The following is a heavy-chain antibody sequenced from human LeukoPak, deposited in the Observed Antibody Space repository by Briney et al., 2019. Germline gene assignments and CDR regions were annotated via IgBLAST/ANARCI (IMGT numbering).Heavy chain of an antibody. CDR1: GFTFDDYA. Sequence: GGSLRLSCAASGFTFDDYAMHWVRQAPGKGLEWVSLISGDGGSTYYADSVKGRFTISRDNSKNSLYLQMNSLRTEDTALYYCAKDGDIPNCHEIATYYFDYWGQGTLVTVSS. V-gene: IGHV3-43*02. CDR2: ISGDGGST. J-gene: IGHJ4*02. CDR3: AKDGDIPNCHEIATYYFDY. D-gene: IGHD3-9*01.